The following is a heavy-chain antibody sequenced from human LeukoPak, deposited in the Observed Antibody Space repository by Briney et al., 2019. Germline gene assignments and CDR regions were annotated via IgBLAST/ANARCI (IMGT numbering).Heavy chain of an antibody. D-gene: IGHD3-16*01. J-gene: IGHJ4*02. Sequence: ASVRVSCKASGYTFTGYYMHWVRQAPGQGLEWMGWINPNSGGTNYAQKFQGRVTMTRDTSISTAYMELSRLGSDDTAVYYCARDAHYDYVWGSYLGAYWGQGTLVTVSS. V-gene: IGHV1-2*02. CDR2: INPNSGGT. CDR1: GYTFTGYY. CDR3: ARDAHYDYVWGSYLGAY.